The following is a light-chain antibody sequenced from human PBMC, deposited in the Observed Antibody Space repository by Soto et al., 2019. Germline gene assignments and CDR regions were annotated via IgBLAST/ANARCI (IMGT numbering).Light chain of an antibody. CDR3: QQSYSTPG. J-gene: IGKJ4*01. CDR1: QSISSY. CDR2: AAS. Sequence: DIQMTQSPSSLSASVGDRITITCRASQSISSYLNWYQQKPGKAPKLLIYAASSLQSGVPSRFSGSGSGTDFTLTISILQPEDFATYYCQQSYSTPGFGGGTKVEIK. V-gene: IGKV1-39*01.